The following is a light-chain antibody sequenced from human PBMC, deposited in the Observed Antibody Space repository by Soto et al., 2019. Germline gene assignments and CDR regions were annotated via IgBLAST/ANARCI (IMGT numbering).Light chain of an antibody. J-gene: IGLJ1*01. CDR3: AAWDGSLNGHV. Sequence: QSVLTQPPSVSGTPGQGVTISCSGSTSNIGENSVGWFQQLPGTAPKVVIYVTNKRPSGVPDRFSGSKSGTSAYLAISGLQSEDEADYYCAAWDGSLNGHVFGTGTTLTVL. CDR2: VTN. V-gene: IGLV1-44*01. CDR1: TSNIGENS.